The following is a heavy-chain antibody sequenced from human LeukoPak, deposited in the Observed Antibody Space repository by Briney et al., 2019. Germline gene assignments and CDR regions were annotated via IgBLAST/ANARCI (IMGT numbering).Heavy chain of an antibody. J-gene: IGHJ4*02. Sequence: GGSLRLSCAASGFTFDDYAMHWDRQAPGKGLEWVSGISWNSGSIGYADSVKGRFTISRDNAKNSLYLQMNSLRAEDTALYYCAKETSGDGYAATFDYWGQGTLVTVSS. CDR1: GFTFDDYA. D-gene: IGHD5-24*01. V-gene: IGHV3-9*01. CDR2: ISWNSGSI. CDR3: AKETSGDGYAATFDY.